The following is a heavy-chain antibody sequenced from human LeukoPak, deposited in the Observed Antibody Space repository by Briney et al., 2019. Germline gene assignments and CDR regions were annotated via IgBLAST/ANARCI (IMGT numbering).Heavy chain of an antibody. Sequence: PSQTLSLTCSVSGGSIRSAGYYWSWIRQHPGKGLAWIGYIYYSGTTYYNPSLKSRLTISVDTSNNQFSLKLSSVTAADTAVYYCAREKWETVFAFDIWGQGTVVTVSS. J-gene: IGHJ3*02. CDR2: IYYSGTT. V-gene: IGHV4-31*03. CDR3: AREKWETVFAFDI. D-gene: IGHD1-26*01. CDR1: GGSIRSAGYY.